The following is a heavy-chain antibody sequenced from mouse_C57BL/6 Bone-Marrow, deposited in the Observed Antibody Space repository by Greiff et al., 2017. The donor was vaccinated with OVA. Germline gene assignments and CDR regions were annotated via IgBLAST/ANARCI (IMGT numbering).Heavy chain of an antibody. CDR2: IYPGDGDN. V-gene: IGHV1-82*01. J-gene: IGHJ2*01. CDR1: GYAFSSSW. D-gene: IGHD4-1*01. CDR3: ARSGLTGDDY. Sequence: QVQLKESGPELVKPGASVKISCKASGYAFSSSWMNWVKQRPGKGLEWIGRIYPGDGDNNSNGKFKGKATLTADKSSSTAYMQLSSLTSEDSAVYFCARSGLTGDDYWGQGTTLTVSS.